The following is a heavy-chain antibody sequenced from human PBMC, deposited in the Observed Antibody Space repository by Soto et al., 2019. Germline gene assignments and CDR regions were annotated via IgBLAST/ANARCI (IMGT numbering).Heavy chain of an antibody. CDR3: AKDPKSTPIVVVPAAIPYFDY. CDR1: GFTFSSYA. Sequence: GGSLRLSCAASGFTFSSYAMSWVRQAPGKGLEWVSAISGSGVSTYYADSVKGRFTISRDNSKNTLYLQMNSLRAEDTAVYYCAKDPKSTPIVVVPAAIPYFDYWGQGTLVTVSS. J-gene: IGHJ4*02. D-gene: IGHD2-2*01. CDR2: ISGSGVST. V-gene: IGHV3-23*01.